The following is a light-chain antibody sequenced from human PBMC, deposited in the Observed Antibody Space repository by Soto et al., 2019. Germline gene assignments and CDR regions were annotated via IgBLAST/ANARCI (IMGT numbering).Light chain of an antibody. CDR1: QSIVTY. CDR3: QQYGNSPQT. CDR2: AAS. Sequence: DRVTISCRASQSIVTYLNWYLQKPGKAPKLLIYAASNLQRGISARFSGSGSGTDFTLTISRLEPEDFAVYYCQQYGNSPQTFGQGAKVDIK. J-gene: IGKJ1*01. V-gene: IGKV1-39*02.